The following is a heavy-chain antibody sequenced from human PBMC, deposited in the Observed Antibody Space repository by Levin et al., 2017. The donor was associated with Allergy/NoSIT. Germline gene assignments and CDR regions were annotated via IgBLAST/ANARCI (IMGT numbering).Heavy chain of an antibody. CDR2: IGSRSIYK. V-gene: IGHV3-11*05. CDR3: ARARSPGSCGSDCSFPHYFDY. J-gene: IGHJ4*02. CDR1: GFTFRDFF. D-gene: IGHD2-21*02. Sequence: PGGSLRLSCAASGFTFRDFFMAWVRQAPGKGLEWISYIGSRSIYKDHAASVRGRFTISRDNARESLSLQMDGLRSDDTAVYYCARARSPGSCGSDCSFPHYFDYWGQGVLVSVSS.